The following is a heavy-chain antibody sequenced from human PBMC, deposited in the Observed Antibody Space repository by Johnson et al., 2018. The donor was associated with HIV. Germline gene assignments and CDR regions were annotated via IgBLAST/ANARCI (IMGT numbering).Heavy chain of an antibody. CDR2: IRYDGSNK. D-gene: IGHD5-12*01. CDR3: AKVLIVATGERAFDI. CDR1: GFTFSSYG. V-gene: IGHV3-30*02. Sequence: QMQLVESGGGVVQPGGSLRLSCAASGFTFSSYGMHWVRQAPGKGLEWVAFIRYDGSNKYYADSVKGRFTISRDNSKNTLYLQMNSLRAEDTAVYYCAKVLIVATGERAFDIWGQGTMVTVSS. J-gene: IGHJ3*02.